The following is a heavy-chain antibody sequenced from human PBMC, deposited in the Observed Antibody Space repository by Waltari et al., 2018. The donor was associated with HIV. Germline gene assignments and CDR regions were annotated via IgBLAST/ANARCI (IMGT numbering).Heavy chain of an antibody. Sequence: LVESGGGVVKPGRSLRLSCLGSGFGFNGYNMNWVRHIPGKRLEWVASISSVSSYIYYSNSVKDRFIVARDNDKRTLYLQMNRLTVADTAIYYCARDSEASTVTLKSSLWGRGTMVTVSS. V-gene: IGHV3-21*01. D-gene: IGHD4-17*01. CDR2: ISSVSSYI. CDR3: ARDSEASTVTLKSSL. J-gene: IGHJ1*01. CDR1: GFGFNGYN.